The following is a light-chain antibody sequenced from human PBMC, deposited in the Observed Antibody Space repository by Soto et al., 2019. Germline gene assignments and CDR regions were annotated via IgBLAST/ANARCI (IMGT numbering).Light chain of an antibody. CDR2: LNSDGSH. CDR1: SGHSSYA. Sequence: QPVLTQSPSASASLGASVKLTCTLSSGHSSYAIAWHQQQPEKGPRYLMKLNSDGSHSKGAGIPDRFSGSSSGAGRYLTISGFHFGDEADYYCQTWGTGIRVFAGGTKLAVL. CDR3: QTWGTGIRV. V-gene: IGLV4-69*01. J-gene: IGLJ3*02.